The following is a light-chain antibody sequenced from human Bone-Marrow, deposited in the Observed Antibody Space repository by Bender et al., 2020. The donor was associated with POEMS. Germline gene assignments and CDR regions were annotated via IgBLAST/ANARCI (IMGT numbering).Light chain of an antibody. J-gene: IGLJ3*02. CDR2: NNS. CDR1: ISKFGSYP. CDR3: ATWDDSLNGWV. V-gene: IGLV1-44*01. Sequence: QSVLTQPPSSSGTPGQRVTISCSLIISKFGSYPVNWYQQLPGAAPKLVIFNNSQRPSGVPDRFSGSNSGTSASLAISGILSADEDDFYCATWDDSLNGWVFGGGTKLTVL.